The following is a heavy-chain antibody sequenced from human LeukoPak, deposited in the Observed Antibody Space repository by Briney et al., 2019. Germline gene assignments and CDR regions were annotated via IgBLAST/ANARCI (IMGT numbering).Heavy chain of an antibody. CDR3: ARDGGYYDSSGYYPH. Sequence: PGGSLRLSCAASGFTFSSYWMSWVRQAPGKGLEWVANIKQDGSEKYYVDSVKGRFTISRDNAKNSLYLQMNSLRAEDTAVYYCARDGGYYDSSGYYPHWGQGTLVTVSS. J-gene: IGHJ4*02. CDR1: GFTFSSYW. CDR2: IKQDGSEK. V-gene: IGHV3-7*01. D-gene: IGHD3-22*01.